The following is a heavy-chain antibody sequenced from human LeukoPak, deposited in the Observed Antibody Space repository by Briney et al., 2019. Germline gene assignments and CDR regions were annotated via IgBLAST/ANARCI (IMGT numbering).Heavy chain of an antibody. CDR1: GGSISSGGYY. CDR2: IYHSGST. CDR3: ASIRWELRTHDAFDI. Sequence: SQTLSLTCTVSGGSISSGGYYWSWIRQPPGKGLEWIGYIYHSGSTYYNPSLKSRVTISVDRSKNQFSLKLSSVTATDTAVYYCASIRWELRTHDAFDIWGQGTMVTVSS. J-gene: IGHJ3*02. D-gene: IGHD1-26*01. V-gene: IGHV4-30-2*01.